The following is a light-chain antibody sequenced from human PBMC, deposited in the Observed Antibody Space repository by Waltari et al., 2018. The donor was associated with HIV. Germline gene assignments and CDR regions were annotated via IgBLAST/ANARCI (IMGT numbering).Light chain of an antibody. J-gene: IGLJ2*01. CDR1: SSHIGHNY. CDR2: DNN. CDR3: GTWDSSLSAGV. V-gene: IGLV1-51*01. Sequence: QSVLTQPPSVSAAPGQKVTISCSGRSSHIGHNYVSWYQQLPGTAPKLLIYDNNKRPSGIPDRFSGSKSGTSATLGITGLQTGDEADYYCGTWDSSLSAGVFGGGTKLTVL.